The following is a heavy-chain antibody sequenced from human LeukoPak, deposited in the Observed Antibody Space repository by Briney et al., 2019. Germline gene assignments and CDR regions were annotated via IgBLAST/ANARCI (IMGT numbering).Heavy chain of an antibody. V-gene: IGHV3-48*02. CDR2: ISSSSSTI. Sequence: GGSLRLSCAASGFTFSSYSMNWVRQAPGKGLERVSYISSSSSTIYYADSVKGRFTISRDNAKNSLYLQMNSLRDEDTAVYYCARGAYGDYLYNWFDPWGQGTLVTVSS. J-gene: IGHJ5*02. D-gene: IGHD4-17*01. CDR1: GFTFSSYS. CDR3: ARGAYGDYLYNWFDP.